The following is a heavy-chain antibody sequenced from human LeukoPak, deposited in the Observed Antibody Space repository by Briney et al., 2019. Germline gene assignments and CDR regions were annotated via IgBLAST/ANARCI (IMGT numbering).Heavy chain of an antibody. CDR2: IIPIFGTA. V-gene: IGHV1-69*13. D-gene: IGHD3-22*01. CDR3: ARGPYDSSGYRHAFDI. Sequence: ASVKVSCKASGGTFSSYAISWVRQAPGQGLEWMGGIIPIFGTANYAQKFQGRVTITADESTSTAYMELSSLRSEDTAVYYCARGPYDSSGYRHAFDIWGQGTMVTVSS. CDR1: GGTFSSYA. J-gene: IGHJ3*02.